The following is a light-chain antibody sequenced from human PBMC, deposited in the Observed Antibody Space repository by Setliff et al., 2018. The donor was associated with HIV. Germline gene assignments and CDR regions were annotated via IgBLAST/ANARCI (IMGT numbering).Light chain of an antibody. CDR2: DVN. CDR1: SIGTYNY. Sequence: QSVLTQPASVSGSPGQSITISCTGTSIGTYNYVSWYQQHPGKAPKLMIYDVNERPSGISRRFSGSKSGNTASLTISGLQAEDEADYYCKTYTCSSPLYVFGTGTKVTVL. V-gene: IGLV2-14*03. CDR3: KTYTCSSPLYV. J-gene: IGLJ1*01.